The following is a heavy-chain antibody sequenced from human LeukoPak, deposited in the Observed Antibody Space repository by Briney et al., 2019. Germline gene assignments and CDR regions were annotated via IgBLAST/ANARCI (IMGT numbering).Heavy chain of an antibody. V-gene: IGHV3-23*01. D-gene: IGHD6-19*01. CDR2: IEYTGSGT. CDR3: AKEEDDSGWYTWIGL. J-gene: IGHJ5*02. CDR1: VITFSTHA. Sequence: PGGSLRLSCTASVITFSTHAMPWVRQGPGKGLEWVTSIEYTGSGTFYADSVKGRFTISRDNSKDTLYLQMNRLTVEDTAVYYCAKEEDDSGWYTWIGLWGQGTLVSLSS.